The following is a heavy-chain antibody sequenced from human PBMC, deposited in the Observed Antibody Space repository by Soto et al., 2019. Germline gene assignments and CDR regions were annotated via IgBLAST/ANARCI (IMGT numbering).Heavy chain of an antibody. D-gene: IGHD2-8*01. Sequence: GSLRLSCAASGFTFSSYDMHWVRQATGKGLEWVSAIGTAGDPYYPGSVKGRFTISRENAKNSLYLQMNSLRAGDTAVYYCARASLYCTNGVCYTDGAFDIWGQGTMVTVSS. CDR2: IGTAGDP. J-gene: IGHJ3*02. CDR3: ARASLYCTNGVCYTDGAFDI. CDR1: GFTFSSYD. V-gene: IGHV3-13*05.